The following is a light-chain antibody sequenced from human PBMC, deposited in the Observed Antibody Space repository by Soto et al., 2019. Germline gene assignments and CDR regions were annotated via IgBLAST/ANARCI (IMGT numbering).Light chain of an antibody. J-gene: IGKJ2*01. Sequence: DIQMTQSPSSLSVSVGDRVTITCRASQSITNYLNWYQQKPGKAPKLLVYAASSLQSGVPSRFSGSGSGTDFTLTISSLPPEDFASYYCQQSDSYPYTFGQGTKLEIK. CDR1: QSITNY. V-gene: IGKV1-39*01. CDR3: QQSDSYPYT. CDR2: AAS.